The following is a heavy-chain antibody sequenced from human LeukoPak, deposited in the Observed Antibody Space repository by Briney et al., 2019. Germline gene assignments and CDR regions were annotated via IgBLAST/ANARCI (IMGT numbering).Heavy chain of an antibody. V-gene: IGHV4-30-4*01. CDR2: INHSGST. CDR3: AREDIAGRVTTILPY. D-gene: IGHD5-12*01. Sequence: SETLSLTCTVSGGSIRSGDFYWSWIRQPPGKGLEWIGEINHSGSTNYNPSLKSRVTMSVDTSKNQFSLNLRSMTAADAGMYYCAREDIAGRVTTILPYWGQGTPVTVSS. J-gene: IGHJ4*02. CDR1: GGSIRSGDFY.